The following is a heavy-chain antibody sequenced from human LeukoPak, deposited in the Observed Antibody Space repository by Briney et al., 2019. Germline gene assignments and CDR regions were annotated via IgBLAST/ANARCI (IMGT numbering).Heavy chain of an antibody. Sequence: PSETLSLTCTVSGGSISSSSYYWGWIRQPPGKGLGWIGSIYYSGSTYYNPSLKSRVTISVDTSKNQFSLKLSSVTAADTAVYYCARHPYSYGYWGVEDYYYGMDVWGQGTTVTVSS. CDR1: GGSISSSSYY. D-gene: IGHD5-18*01. V-gene: IGHV4-39*01. J-gene: IGHJ6*02. CDR2: IYYSGST. CDR3: ARHPYSYGYWGVEDYYYGMDV.